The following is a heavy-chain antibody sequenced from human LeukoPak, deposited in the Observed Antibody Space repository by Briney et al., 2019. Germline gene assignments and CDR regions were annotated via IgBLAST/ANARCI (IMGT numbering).Heavy chain of an antibody. D-gene: IGHD1-26*01. J-gene: IGHJ3*02. CDR1: GGSISSYY. CDR2: IYYSGST. V-gene: IGHV4-59*01. CDR3: AREYLGGSYPWDGAFDI. Sequence: SETLSLTCTVSGGSISSYYWSWIRQPPGKGLEWIGYIYYSGSTNYNPSLKSRVTISVDTSKNQFSLKLSSVTAADTAVYYCAREYLGGSYPWDGAFDIWGQGTMVTVSS.